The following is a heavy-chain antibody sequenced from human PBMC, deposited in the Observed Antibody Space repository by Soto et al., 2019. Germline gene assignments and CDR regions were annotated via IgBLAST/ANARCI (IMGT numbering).Heavy chain of an antibody. CDR1: GGSVSSGNYQ. D-gene: IGHD3-3*01. J-gene: IGHJ6*02. CDR3: ASLHGCVFCSGSVPMDA. CDR2: IHYTGNT. V-gene: IGHV4-61*03. Sequence: QVQLQESGPGLVKPSETLSLTCNVSGGSVSSGNYQWSWIRPSRGKGLEWIGYIHYTGNTNYTPSLKSRVSISVDASKNHFSRKLTSVTGADTALYFCASLHGCVFCSGSVPMDAWGQGTAVTVSS.